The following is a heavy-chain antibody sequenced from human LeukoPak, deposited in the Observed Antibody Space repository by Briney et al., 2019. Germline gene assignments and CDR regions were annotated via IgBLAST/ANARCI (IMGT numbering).Heavy chain of an antibody. V-gene: IGHV3-15*01. CDR3: TTDREYSYGYGFDY. D-gene: IGHD5-18*01. J-gene: IGHJ4*02. CDR1: GFTLSNAW. Sequence: GGSLRLSCAASGFTLSNAWMSWVRQAPGKGLEWVGRIKSKTDGGTTDYAAPVKGRFTISRDDSKNTLYLQMNSLKTEDTAVYYCTTDREYSYGYGFDYWGQGTLVTVSS. CDR2: IKSKTDGGTT.